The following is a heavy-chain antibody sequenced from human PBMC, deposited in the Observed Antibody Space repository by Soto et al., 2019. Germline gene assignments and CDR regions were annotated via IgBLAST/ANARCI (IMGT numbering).Heavy chain of an antibody. CDR1: GYSFTTYW. CDR3: ATGGYCSDTTCYNFFDY. D-gene: IGHD2-2*02. Sequence: GASLKISCQGSGYSFTTYWIGWVRQMPGKGLEWMGIIYPGDSDTRYSPSFQGQVTISADKSISTAYLQWSSLKASDTAIYYCATGGYCSDTTCYNFFDYWGQGTLVTVSS. CDR2: IYPGDSDT. V-gene: IGHV5-51*01. J-gene: IGHJ4*02.